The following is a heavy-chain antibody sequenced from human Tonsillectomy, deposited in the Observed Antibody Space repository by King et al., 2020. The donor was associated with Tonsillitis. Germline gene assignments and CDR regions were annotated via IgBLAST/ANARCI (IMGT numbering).Heavy chain of an antibody. Sequence: VQLVESGGGLVQPGGSLRLSCAASGFTFSSDSMNWVRQAPGKGLEWVSSISSSCSTIYYADSVKGRFTISRDNAKNSLSLQMNSLRAEDTAVYYCARGRSPFDYWGQGTLVTVSS. CDR2: ISSSCSTI. J-gene: IGHJ4*02. CDR3: ARGRSPFDY. V-gene: IGHV3-48*01. D-gene: IGHD6-6*01. CDR1: GFTFSSDS.